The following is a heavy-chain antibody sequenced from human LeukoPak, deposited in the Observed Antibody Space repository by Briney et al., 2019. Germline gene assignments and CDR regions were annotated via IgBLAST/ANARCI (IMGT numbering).Heavy chain of an antibody. CDR2: IRSERDGGTT. CDR1: GFTFGDYA. Sequence: GGSLRLSCTASGFTFGDYAMSWIRQAPGKGLEWVARIRSERDGGTTDYAAPVKGRFTISRDDSKNTMYLQMNSLKAEDTAVYYCARDWYYAFDFWGQGTMVTVSS. D-gene: IGHD2-21*02. V-gene: IGHV3-15*01. CDR3: ARDWYYAFDF. J-gene: IGHJ3*01.